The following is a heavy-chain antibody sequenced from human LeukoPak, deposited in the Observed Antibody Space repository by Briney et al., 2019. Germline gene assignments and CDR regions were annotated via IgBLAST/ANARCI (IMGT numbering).Heavy chain of an antibody. CDR1: GFTFSSYS. CDR2: ISSSSSYI. V-gene: IGHV3-21*01. Sequence: PGGSLRLSCAASGFTFSSYSMNWVRQAPGKGLEWVSSISSSSSYIYYADSVKGRFTISRDNAKNSLYLQMNSLRAEDTAVYYCARRYCSGGSCYGHVAFDIWGQGTMVTVSS. D-gene: IGHD2-15*01. CDR3: ARRYCSGGSCYGHVAFDI. J-gene: IGHJ3*02.